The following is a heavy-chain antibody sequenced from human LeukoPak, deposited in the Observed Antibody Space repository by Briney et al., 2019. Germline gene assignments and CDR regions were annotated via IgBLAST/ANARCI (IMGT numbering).Heavy chain of an antibody. V-gene: IGHV3-23*01. CDR2: ISGSGGST. D-gene: IGHD6-13*01. CDR1: GFTFSSYA. CDR3: AKSMSSSWYSSFDY. Sequence: PGVSLRLSCAASGFTFSSYAMSWVRQAPGKGLEWVSVISGSGGSTYYADSVKGRFTISRDNSKNTLYLQMNSLRAEDTAVYYCAKSMSSSWYSSFDYWGQGTLVTVSS. J-gene: IGHJ4*02.